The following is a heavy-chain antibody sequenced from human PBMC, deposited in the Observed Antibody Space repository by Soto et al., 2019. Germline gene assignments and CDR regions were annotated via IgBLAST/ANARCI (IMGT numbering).Heavy chain of an antibody. Sequence: QVQLVQSGAEVRKPGSSVKVSCRASGDTFKNYAISWVRQAPGQGLEWMGGIIPIFGKTDYAQTFHGRVTINGDESTYTAHMELRGLRSDYTALYYCATSGYNYGPFDYWGRGLLVTVSS. CDR3: ATSGYNYGPFDY. D-gene: IGHD2-15*01. J-gene: IGHJ4*01. V-gene: IGHV1-69*01. CDR2: IIPIFGKT. CDR1: GDTFKNYA.